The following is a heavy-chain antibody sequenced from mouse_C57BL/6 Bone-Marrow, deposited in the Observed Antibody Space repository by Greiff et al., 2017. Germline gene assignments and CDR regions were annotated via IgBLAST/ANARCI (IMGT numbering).Heavy chain of an antibody. CDR3: ARSTFFDY. D-gene: IGHD5-1*01. J-gene: IGHJ2*01. CDR1: GYTFPSYW. CDR2: IHPNSGST. Sequence: VQLQQPGAELVKPGASVKLSCKASGYTFPSYWMHWVQQRPGQGLEWIGMIHPNSGSTNYNEKFKSKSTLTVDKSSSTAYMQLSSLTSEDSAVYYCARSTFFDYWGQGTTLTVSS. V-gene: IGHV1-64*01.